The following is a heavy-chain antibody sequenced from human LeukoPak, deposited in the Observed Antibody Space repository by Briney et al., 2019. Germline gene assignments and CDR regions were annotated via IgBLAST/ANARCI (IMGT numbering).Heavy chain of an antibody. CDR1: GGSISSYY. CDR2: IYYSGST. V-gene: IGHV4-59*01. D-gene: IGHD6-6*01. CDR3: ARGYSSSSPPYFDY. J-gene: IGHJ4*02. Sequence: TSETLSLTCTVSGGSISSYYWSWIRQPPGKGLEWIGYIYYSGSTNYSPSLKSRVTISVDTSKNQFSLKLSSVTAADTAVYYCARGYSSSSPPYFDYWGQGTLVTVSS.